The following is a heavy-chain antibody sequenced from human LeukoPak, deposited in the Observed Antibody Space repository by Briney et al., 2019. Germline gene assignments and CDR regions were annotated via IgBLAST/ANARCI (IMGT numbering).Heavy chain of an antibody. V-gene: IGHV4-59*08. CDR2: IYHSGST. Sequence: SETLSLTCSVSGGSISGSYWNWIRQPPGKGLEWIGSIYHSGSTYYNPSLKSRVTISVDTSKNQFSLKLSSVTAADTAVYYCARQVAGYYDSSGYYYFDYWGQGTLVTVSS. CDR3: ARQVAGYYDSSGYYYFDY. J-gene: IGHJ4*02. CDR1: GGSISGSY. D-gene: IGHD3-22*01.